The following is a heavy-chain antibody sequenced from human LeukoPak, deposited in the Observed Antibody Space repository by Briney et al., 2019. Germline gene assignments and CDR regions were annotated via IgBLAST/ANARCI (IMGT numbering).Heavy chain of an antibody. J-gene: IGHJ3*02. CDR3: ANRPTGAVAGMGKAFDI. V-gene: IGHV3-30*02. Sequence: GGSLRLSCAASGFTFSTYGMHWVRQAPGKGLEWVAFIRYDGSNKYDADSVKGRFTISRDNSKNTLDLQMHSLRAEDTAVYYCANRPTGAVAGMGKAFDIWGQGTMVTVSS. CDR2: IRYDGSNK. CDR1: GFTFSTYG. D-gene: IGHD6-19*01.